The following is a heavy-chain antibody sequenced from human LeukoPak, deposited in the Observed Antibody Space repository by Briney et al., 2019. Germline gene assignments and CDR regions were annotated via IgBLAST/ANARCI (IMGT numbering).Heavy chain of an antibody. CDR1: GYTFTSYG. J-gene: IGHJ5*02. D-gene: IGHD3-22*01. CDR3: ARANAFDEDSYDSSGSP. V-gene: IGHV1-18*01. Sequence: ASVKGSCKASGYTFTSYGISWVRQAPGQGLEWMGWISAYNGNTNYAQKLPGRVTMTTDTSTSKAYMELRSLRTDDTAVYYCARANAFDEDSYDSSGSPWGQGTLVTVSS. CDR2: ISAYNGNT.